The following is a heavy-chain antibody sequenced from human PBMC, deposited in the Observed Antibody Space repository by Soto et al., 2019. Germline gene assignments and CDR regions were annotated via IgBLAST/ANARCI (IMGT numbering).Heavy chain of an antibody. J-gene: IGHJ4*02. Sequence: EVQLLESGGGLVQPGGSLRLSCAASGFTFSNYAMRWVRQAPGKGLEWVSAISGSGGSTYYADSVKGRFTISRDNAKNSLYLQMNSLRAEDTAVYYCASPTVTSGYWGQGTLVTVSS. CDR2: ISGSGGST. V-gene: IGHV3-23*01. CDR1: GFTFSNYA. CDR3: ASPTVTSGY. D-gene: IGHD4-17*01.